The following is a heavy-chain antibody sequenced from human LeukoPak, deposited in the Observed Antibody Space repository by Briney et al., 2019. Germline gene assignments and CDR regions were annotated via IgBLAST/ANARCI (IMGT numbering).Heavy chain of an antibody. J-gene: IGHJ4*02. D-gene: IGHD5-24*01. CDR2: IYSGGST. CDR1: GFTVSSNY. V-gene: IGHV3-66*01. CDR3: ARDREMAAFDY. Sequence: PGGSLKLSCAASGFTVSSNYMSWVRQAPGKGLEWVSTIYSGGSTYYADSVKGRFTISRDNSKSTLYLQMNSLRAEDMAVFYCARDREMAAFDYWGQGTLVTVSS.